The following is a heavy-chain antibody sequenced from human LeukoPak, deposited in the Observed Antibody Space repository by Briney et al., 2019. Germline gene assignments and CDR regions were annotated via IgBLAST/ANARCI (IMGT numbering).Heavy chain of an antibody. J-gene: IGHJ4*02. Sequence: GGSLRLSCAASGFTFSNYWMHWVRQAPGKGLVWVTPIDSAGSSTKYVDSVKGRFTISRDNAKNTLYLQMNGLRAEDTAVYFCARGGYDWNYPFDHWGQGTLVTVSS. CDR1: GFTFSNYW. V-gene: IGHV3-74*03. CDR3: ARGGYDWNYPFDH. D-gene: IGHD1-7*01. CDR2: IDSAGSST.